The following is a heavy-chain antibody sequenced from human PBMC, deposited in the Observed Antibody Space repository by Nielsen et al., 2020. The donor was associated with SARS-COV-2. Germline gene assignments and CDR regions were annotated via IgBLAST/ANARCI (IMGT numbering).Heavy chain of an antibody. CDR3: AKDRVLLRPNWFDP. CDR1: GFTFSSYA. D-gene: IGHD3-22*01. Sequence: GESLKISCAASGFTFSSYAMAWVRRAPGRGLQWVTGVSASGGSTYYTDSVKGRFTISRDNSKNTLYLQMNSLRAEDTAVYYCAKDRVLLRPNWFDPWGQGTLVTVSS. CDR2: VSASGGST. V-gene: IGHV3-23*01. J-gene: IGHJ5*02.